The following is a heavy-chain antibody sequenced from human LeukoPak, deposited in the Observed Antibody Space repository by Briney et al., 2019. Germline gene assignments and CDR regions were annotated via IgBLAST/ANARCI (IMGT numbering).Heavy chain of an antibody. J-gene: IGHJ6*02. CDR2: VSAYNGNT. CDR1: GYTFTSYG. CDR3: ARDPGYAVKNGVWDYYGMDV. V-gene: IGHV1-18*01. D-gene: IGHD2-15*01. Sequence: ASVKASCKASGYTFTSYGISWVRQAPGQGLERMGWVSAYNGNTNYAQKLQGRVTMTTDTSTSTAYMELRSLRSDDTAVYYCARDPGYAVKNGVWDYYGMDVWGQGTTVTVSS.